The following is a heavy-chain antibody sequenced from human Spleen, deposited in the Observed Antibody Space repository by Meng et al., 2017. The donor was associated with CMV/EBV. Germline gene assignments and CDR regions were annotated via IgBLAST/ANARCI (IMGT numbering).Heavy chain of an antibody. CDR1: GFTFTTYA. Sequence: GESLKISCVASGFTFTTYAMTWVRQAPGERLEWVSTILGSGINTYYADSVKGRFTISRDNSKNTVYLQLNTLRAEDTAVYYCARDTIFGVVIDHYGMDVWGQGTTVTVSS. D-gene: IGHD3-3*01. J-gene: IGHJ6*02. V-gene: IGHV3-23*01. CDR3: ARDTIFGVVIDHYGMDV. CDR2: ILGSGINT.